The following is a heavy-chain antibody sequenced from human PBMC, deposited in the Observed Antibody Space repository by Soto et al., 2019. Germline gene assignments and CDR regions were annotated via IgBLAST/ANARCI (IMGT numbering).Heavy chain of an antibody. V-gene: IGHV1-8*01. CDR2: MNAANGNA. Sequence: QERLVQSGAELRRPGASVKISCRASGYNFPSSNVNWVRQASGQGPEWLGWMNAANGNAAFARDFQGRATMTRDLSTDTAYLELGGRSSGDTAMYYCAGAVGIGVTGLDLWGPGTFVTVS. J-gene: IGHJ5*02. CDR3: AGAVGIGVTGLDL. D-gene: IGHD2-21*02. CDR1: GYNFPSSN.